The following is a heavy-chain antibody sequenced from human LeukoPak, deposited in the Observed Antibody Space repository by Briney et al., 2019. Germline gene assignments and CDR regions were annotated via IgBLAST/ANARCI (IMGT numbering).Heavy chain of an antibody. CDR3: ATTPSYRDPWDY. V-gene: IGHV1-2*02. Sequence: ASVKVSCKASGYTFTYYYIHWMRQAPGQGLEWMGWINPDSGDTSYAQKFQGRVTMTRDTSISTVYVELSRLRSDDTAVYYCATTPSYRDPWDYWGQGTLVTVSS. CDR2: INPDSGDT. CDR1: GYTFTYYY. D-gene: IGHD1-26*01. J-gene: IGHJ4*02.